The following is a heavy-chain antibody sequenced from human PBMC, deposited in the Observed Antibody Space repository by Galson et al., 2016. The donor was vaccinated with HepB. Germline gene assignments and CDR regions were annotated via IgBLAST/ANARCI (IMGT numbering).Heavy chain of an antibody. Sequence: SVKVSCKASGYTFSNYGIHWFRQAPGQGPEWMGWISAFTGNVHYIEDFQGRVTTTLDSSSTTAYMELRTLRSADTAVYYCARGGSYSYFDFWGQGTLVTVSS. D-gene: IGHD2-15*01. CDR1: GYTFSNYG. CDR3: ARGGSYSYFDF. J-gene: IGHJ4*02. V-gene: IGHV1-18*01. CDR2: ISAFTGNV.